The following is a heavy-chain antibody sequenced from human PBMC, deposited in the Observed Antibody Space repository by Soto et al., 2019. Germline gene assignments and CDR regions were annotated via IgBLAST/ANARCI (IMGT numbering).Heavy chain of an antibody. CDR2: MNPKSANA. J-gene: IGHJ4*02. CDR1: RYTFISYD. V-gene: IGHV1-8*01. CDR3: ARSPSWETTVTPYYFDY. Sequence: QVQLVQSGAEVKKPGASVKVSCKASRYTFISYDINWVRQATGQGREWMGWMNPKSANAGYAQNFQGRVTMTRNTSISTAYMELSSLRSEDTAVYYCARSPSWETTVTPYYFDYWGQGTLVSVSS. D-gene: IGHD4-4*01.